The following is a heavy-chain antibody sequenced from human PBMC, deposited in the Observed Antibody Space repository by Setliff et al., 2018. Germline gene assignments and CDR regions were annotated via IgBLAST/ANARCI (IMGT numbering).Heavy chain of an antibody. CDR1: GFSFSYFY. J-gene: IGHJ6*02. CDR2: ISGDGITI. Sequence: GGSLRLSCAASGFSFSYFYMSWVRQAPGKGLEWLSRISGDGITIFYADSWRGRFTISRDNAKNSVFLQMNSLRAADTAVYYCARDGVYDAMEVRGQRTTVTVSS. CDR3: ARDGVYDAMEV. V-gene: IGHV3-11*04. D-gene: IGHD1-1*01.